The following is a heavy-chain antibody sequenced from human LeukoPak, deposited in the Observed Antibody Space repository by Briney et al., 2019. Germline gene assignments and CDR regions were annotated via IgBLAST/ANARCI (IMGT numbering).Heavy chain of an antibody. CDR1: GFTVSSNY. Sequence: PGGSLRLSCAASGFTVSSNYMSWVRQAPGKGLEWVPVVYSGGSTYYADSVKGRFTISRDNSKNTLYLQMNSLRAEDTAVYYCARGEDYGDYFDYWGQGTLVTVSS. J-gene: IGHJ4*02. CDR2: VYSGGST. D-gene: IGHD4-17*01. V-gene: IGHV3-53*01. CDR3: ARGEDYGDYFDY.